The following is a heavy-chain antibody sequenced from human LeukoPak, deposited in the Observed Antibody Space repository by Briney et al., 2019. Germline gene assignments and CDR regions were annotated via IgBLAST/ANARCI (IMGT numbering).Heavy chain of an antibody. V-gene: IGHV3-53*01. J-gene: IGHJ6*02. CDR2: MYADGST. CDR3: ARDRYRSGCMDV. CDR1: GLTVGISY. Sequence: GGSLRLSCAASGLTVGISYMSWVRQAPGKGLEWVSFMYADGSTDYADSVKGRFTIFRDNSKNTLYLQMNTLRAEDTAIYYCARDRYRSGCMDVWGQGTTVTVS. D-gene: IGHD6-19*01.